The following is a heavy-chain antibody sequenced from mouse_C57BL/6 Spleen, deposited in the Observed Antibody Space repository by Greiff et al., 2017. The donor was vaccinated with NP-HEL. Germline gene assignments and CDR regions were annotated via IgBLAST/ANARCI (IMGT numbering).Heavy chain of an antibody. CDR2: INPYNGDT. Sequence: VQLKQSGPELVKPGDSVKISCKASGYSFTGYFMNWVMQSHGKSLEWIGRINPYNGDTFYNQKFKGKATLTVDKSSSTAHMELRSLTSEDSAVYYCARNYYGSSPYAMDYWGQGTSVTVSS. CDR3: ARNYYGSSPYAMDY. J-gene: IGHJ4*01. V-gene: IGHV1-20*01. CDR1: GYSFTGYF. D-gene: IGHD1-1*01.